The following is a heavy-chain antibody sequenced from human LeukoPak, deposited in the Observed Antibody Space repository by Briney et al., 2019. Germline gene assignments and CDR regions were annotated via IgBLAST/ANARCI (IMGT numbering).Heavy chain of an antibody. D-gene: IGHD5-24*01. V-gene: IGHV3-48*01. J-gene: IGHJ4*02. Sequence: GGSLRLSCAAPGFTFSIYSMNWVRQAPGKGLEWVSYISSSSSTMYYAASVKGRFTISRDNAKNSLYLQMNSLRAEDTAVYYCASGDGYNEYWGQGTLVTVSS. CDR3: ASGDGYNEY. CDR1: GFTFSIYS. CDR2: ISSSSSTM.